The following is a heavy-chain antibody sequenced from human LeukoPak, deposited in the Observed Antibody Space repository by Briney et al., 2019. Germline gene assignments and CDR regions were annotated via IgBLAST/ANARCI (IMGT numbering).Heavy chain of an antibody. V-gene: IGHV3-23*01. D-gene: IGHD1-7*01. CDR2: ISGSGGST. CDR3: AREKGPSWTYNDAFDI. Sequence: GRSLRLSCAASGFTFSSYAMHWVRQAPGKGLEWVSAISGSGGSTYYADSVKGRFTISRDNSKNTLYLQMNSLRAEDTAVYYCAREKGPSWTYNDAFDIWGQGTLVTVSS. J-gene: IGHJ3*02. CDR1: GFTFSSYA.